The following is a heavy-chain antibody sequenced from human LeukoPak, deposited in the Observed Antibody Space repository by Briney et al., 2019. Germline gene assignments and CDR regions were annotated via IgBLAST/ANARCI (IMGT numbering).Heavy chain of an antibody. CDR2: IYYSGST. CDR3: ARERNDAFDI. J-gene: IGHJ3*02. D-gene: IGHD1-14*01. CDR1: GGSISSYY. V-gene: IGHV4-59*01. Sequence: SETLSLTCTVSGGSISSYYWSWFRQPQGKGLEWIGYIYYSGSTNYNPSLKGRVTISVDTSKNQFSLKLSSVTAADTAVYYCARERNDAFDIWGQGTMVTVSS.